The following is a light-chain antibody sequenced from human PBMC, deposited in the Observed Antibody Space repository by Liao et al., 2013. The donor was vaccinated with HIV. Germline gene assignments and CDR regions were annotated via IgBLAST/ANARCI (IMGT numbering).Light chain of an antibody. J-gene: IGLJ3*02. CDR1: NLGDKS. Sequence: SYELTQPPSVSVSPGQTASIICSGDNLGDKSVSWYQQKPGQSPVLVIYQDRKRPSGIPERFSGSKSGNTATLTISGTQVEDEADYYCQAWDSSTGVFGGGTKLTVL. V-gene: IGLV3-1*01. CDR2: QDR. CDR3: QAWDSSTGV.